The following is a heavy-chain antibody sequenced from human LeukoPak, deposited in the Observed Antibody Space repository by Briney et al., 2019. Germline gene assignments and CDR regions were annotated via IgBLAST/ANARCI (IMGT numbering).Heavy chain of an antibody. V-gene: IGHV3-48*01. CDR3: ARGGYCSGGRCYGGDY. CDR1: GFTFSTYS. Sequence: GGSPRLSCAASGFTFSTYSMNWVRQAPGKGLEWISHINREIGTIYYADSVKGRFTISRNNGKNSLYLQMNSLRAEDTAVYYCARGGYCSGGRCYGGDYWGQGTLVTVSS. J-gene: IGHJ4*02. CDR2: INREIGTI. D-gene: IGHD2-15*01.